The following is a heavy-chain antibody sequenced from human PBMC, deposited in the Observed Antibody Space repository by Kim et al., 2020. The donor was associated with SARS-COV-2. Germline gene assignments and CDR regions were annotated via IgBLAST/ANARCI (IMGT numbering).Heavy chain of an antibody. V-gene: IGHV3-23*01. D-gene: IGHD3-10*01. J-gene: IGHJ6*02. CDR3: AKYGPRGYYYYGMDV. Sequence: DSGKGRFTISGATSQNKLYLRMNSLRAEDTAVYYCAKYGPRGYYYYGMDVWGQGTTVTVSS.